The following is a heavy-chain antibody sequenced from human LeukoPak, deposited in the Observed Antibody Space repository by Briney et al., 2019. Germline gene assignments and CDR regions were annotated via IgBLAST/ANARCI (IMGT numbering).Heavy chain of an antibody. J-gene: IGHJ4*02. V-gene: IGHV4-31*03. Sequence: SETLSLTCTVSGGSISSGDYYWSWIRQHPGKGLEWIGYIYYSGSTHYNPSLKSRVTMSVDTSKNQFSLNLNSVTAADTAVYYCARGGYYFDYWGQGTLVTVSS. D-gene: IGHD5-12*01. CDR1: GGSISSGDYY. CDR3: ARGGYYFDY. CDR2: IYYSGST.